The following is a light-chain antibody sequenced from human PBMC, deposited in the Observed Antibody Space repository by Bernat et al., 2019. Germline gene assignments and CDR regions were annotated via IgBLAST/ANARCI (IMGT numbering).Light chain of an antibody. J-gene: IGKJ4*01. CDR2: AAE. V-gene: IGKV1-39*01. CDR1: QNIDNY. Sequence: DIQMTQSPSSLSASVGDRVTITCRASQNIDNYLNWYQQHPGKAPKLLIFAAETLESGVPSRFRGRGSGTDFTLTISSLQPEDSATYYCQQSYSSLLLTFGGGTKVE. CDR3: QQSYSSLLLT.